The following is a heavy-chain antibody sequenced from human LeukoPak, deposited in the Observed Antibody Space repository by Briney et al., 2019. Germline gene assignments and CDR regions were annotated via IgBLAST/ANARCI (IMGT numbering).Heavy chain of an antibody. CDR2: IKSKTDGGTT. J-gene: IGHJ4*02. Sequence: GGSLRLSCAASGFTFSNAWMSWVRQAPGKGLEWVGRIKSKTDGGTTDYAAPVKGRFTISRDDSKNTLYLQMNSLKTEDTAVYYCTTDPGYSSGWYLIVDYWGQGTLVTVSS. D-gene: IGHD6-19*01. CDR3: TTDPGYSSGWYLIVDY. V-gene: IGHV3-15*01. CDR1: GFTFSNAW.